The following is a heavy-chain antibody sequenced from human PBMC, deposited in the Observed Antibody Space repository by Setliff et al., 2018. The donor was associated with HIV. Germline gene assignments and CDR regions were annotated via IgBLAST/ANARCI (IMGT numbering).Heavy chain of an antibody. CDR3: ARDGYYYGSRGNLSCYFDY. Sequence: ASVKVSCKASGYTFTSYGMNWGRQAPGQGREWMGWINTYTGNPTYAQDFTGRFVFSLDTSVSPAYLQISSLKAEDIAVYYCARDGYYYGSRGNLSCYFDYWAQGTRVTV. CDR2: INTYTGNP. CDR1: GYTFTSYG. J-gene: IGHJ4*02. V-gene: IGHV7-4-1*02. D-gene: IGHD3-22*01.